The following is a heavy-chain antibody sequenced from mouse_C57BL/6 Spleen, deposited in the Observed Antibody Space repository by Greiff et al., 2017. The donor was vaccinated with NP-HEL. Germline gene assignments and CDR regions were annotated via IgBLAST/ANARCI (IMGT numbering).Heavy chain of an antibody. CDR2: ISSGSSTI. V-gene: IGHV5-17*01. CDR1: GFTFSDYG. CDR3: ARPGDYGSSYASYYFDY. J-gene: IGHJ2*01. Sequence: EVQLVESGGGLVKPGGSLKLSCAASGFTFSDYGMHWVRQAPEKGLEWVAYISSGSSTIYYADTVKGRFTISRDNAKNTLFLQMTSLRSEDTAMYYCARPGDYGSSYASYYFDYWGQGTTLTVSS. D-gene: IGHD1-1*01.